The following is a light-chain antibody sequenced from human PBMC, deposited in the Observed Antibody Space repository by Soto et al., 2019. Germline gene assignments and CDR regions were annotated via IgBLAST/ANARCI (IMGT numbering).Light chain of an antibody. CDR1: QSVSSSY. J-gene: IGKJ4*01. V-gene: IGKV3-20*01. CDR3: QQYGGTPPLT. CDR2: GAS. Sequence: EIVLTQSPGTLSLSPGERATLSCRASQSVSSSYLAWYQQKAGQPPRLLIYGASSRATGIPDRFSGRGSATDFTLTINRLEPEDFAVYYCQQYGGTPPLTFGGGTKVEIK.